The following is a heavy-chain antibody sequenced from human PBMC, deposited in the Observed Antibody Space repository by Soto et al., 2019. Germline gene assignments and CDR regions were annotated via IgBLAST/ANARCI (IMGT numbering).Heavy chain of an antibody. V-gene: IGHV1-18*04. D-gene: IGHD4-4*01. CDR1: GYTFTSYG. J-gene: IGHJ4*02. CDR2: ISAYNGNT. Sequence: GASVQVSCKASGYTFTSYGISLVRQAPGQGLEWMGWISAYNGNTNYAQKLQGRVTMTTDTSTSTAYMELRSLRSDDTAVYYCARGAYSNYGFRGAIYDYWGQGTLVTVSS. CDR3: ARGAYSNYGFRGAIYDY.